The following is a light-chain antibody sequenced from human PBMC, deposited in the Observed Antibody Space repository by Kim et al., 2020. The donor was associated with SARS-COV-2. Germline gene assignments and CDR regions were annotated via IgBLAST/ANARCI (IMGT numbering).Light chain of an antibody. CDR2: DAS. Sequence: DIQMTQSPSTLSASVGDRVTITCRASQSISSWLAWYQQKPGKAPKLLIYDASTLESGVPSRFSGSGSGTEFPLTISSLQPDDFATYYCQQYNSYRTFGQGTKLEI. CDR1: QSISSW. V-gene: IGKV1-5*01. J-gene: IGKJ2*02. CDR3: QQYNSYRT.